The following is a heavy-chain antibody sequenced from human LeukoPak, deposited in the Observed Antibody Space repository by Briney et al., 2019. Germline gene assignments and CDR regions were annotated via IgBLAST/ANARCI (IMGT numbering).Heavy chain of an antibody. J-gene: IGHJ5*02. V-gene: IGHV6-1*01. CDR1: GDSVSSNSAA. CDR3: TRSSGYSSSWRGVP. CDR2: TYCRSKWYN. Sequence: SQTLSLTCAISGDSVSSNSAAWNWIRQSPSRGLEWLGRTYCRSKWYNDYAVSVKSRITINPDTSKNQFSLQLNSVTPEDTAVYYCTRSSGYSSSWRGVPWGQGTLVTVSS. D-gene: IGHD6-13*01.